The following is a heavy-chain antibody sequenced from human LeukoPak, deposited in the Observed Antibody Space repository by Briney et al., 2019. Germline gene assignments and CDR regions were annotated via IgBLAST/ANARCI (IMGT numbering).Heavy chain of an antibody. D-gene: IGHD1-26*01. CDR2: IYSGGST. CDR1: GFTFGDYA. Sequence: GGSLRLSCTASGFTFGDYAMSWVRQAPGKGLEWVSVIYSGGSTYYADSVKGRFTISRHNSKNTLYLQMNSLRAEDTAVYYCARGISEGDYWGQGTLVTVSS. J-gene: IGHJ4*02. V-gene: IGHV3-53*01. CDR3: ARGISEGDY.